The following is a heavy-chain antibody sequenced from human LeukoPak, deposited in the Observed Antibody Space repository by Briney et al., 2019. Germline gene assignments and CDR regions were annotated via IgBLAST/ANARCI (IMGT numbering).Heavy chain of an antibody. Sequence: PSETLSLTCTVSGGSISSYYWSWIRQPPGKGLEWIGEINHSGSTNYNPSLKSRVTISVDTSKNQFSLKLSSVTAADTAVYYCASSTRYYYYGMDVWGQGTTVTVSS. CDR3: ASSTRYYYYGMDV. CDR1: GGSISSYY. CDR2: INHSGST. J-gene: IGHJ6*02. V-gene: IGHV4-34*01.